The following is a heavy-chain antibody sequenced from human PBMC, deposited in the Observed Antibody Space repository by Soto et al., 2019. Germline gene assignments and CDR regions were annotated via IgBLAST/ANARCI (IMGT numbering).Heavy chain of an antibody. CDR1: CCIFSNSW. V-gene: IGHV3-15*07. CDR3: ATGFGGPAWAGY. D-gene: IGHD6-19*01. CDR2: IKNDISGGGPA. J-gene: IGHJ4*02. Sequence: EVQLIESGGDLVKPGGSLRLSCAASCCIFSNSWMIWVRQAPGKGLEWVGLIKNDISGGGPAAYAAPAKDRFTISSDNSKSMLYLQMRGLKTEDTAVYYCATGFGGPAWAGYWGQGTLVSVSS.